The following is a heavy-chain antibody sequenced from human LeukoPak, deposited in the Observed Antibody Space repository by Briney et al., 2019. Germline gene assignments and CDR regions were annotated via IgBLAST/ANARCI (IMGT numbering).Heavy chain of an antibody. J-gene: IGHJ4*02. CDR1: GFTFSSYE. CDR2: ISSSGSTI. CDR3: AVSEIYSITDY. V-gene: IGHV3-48*03. D-gene: IGHD5-18*01. Sequence: GGSLRLSCAASGFTFSSYEMNWVRQAPGKGLEWVSYISSSGSTIYYADSVEGRFTISRDNAKNSLYLQMNSLRAEDTAVYYCAVSEIYSITDYWGQGTLVTVSS.